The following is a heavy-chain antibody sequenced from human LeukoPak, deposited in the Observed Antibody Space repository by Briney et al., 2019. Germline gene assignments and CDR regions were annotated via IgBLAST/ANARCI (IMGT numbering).Heavy chain of an antibody. D-gene: IGHD6-19*01. CDR2: ISGSGSTI. CDR3: AKGIDSSGWDYFDY. V-gene: IGHV3-48*03. J-gene: IGHJ4*02. CDR1: GFTFSSCE. Sequence: GGSLRLSCAASGFTFSSCEMIWVRQAPGKGLEWVSYISGSGSTIYYADSVKGRFTISRDNSRNTLYLQMNSLRAEDTAVYYCAKGIDSSGWDYFDYWGQGTLVTVSS.